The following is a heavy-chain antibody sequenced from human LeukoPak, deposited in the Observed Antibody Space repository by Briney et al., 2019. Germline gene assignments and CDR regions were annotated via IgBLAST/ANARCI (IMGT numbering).Heavy chain of an antibody. D-gene: IGHD3-9*01. CDR2: MRYDGSNR. CDR1: GFTFSSYG. CDR3: AKGVKVPLLRYFSYYMDV. Sequence: GGSLRLSCEASGFTFSSYGMHWVRQAPGKGLEWVAFMRYDGSNRNYADSVKGRFTISRDNSKNTLYLQMNSLRAEDTAVYYCAKGVKVPLLRYFSYYMDVWGKGTTVTISS. J-gene: IGHJ6*03. V-gene: IGHV3-30*02.